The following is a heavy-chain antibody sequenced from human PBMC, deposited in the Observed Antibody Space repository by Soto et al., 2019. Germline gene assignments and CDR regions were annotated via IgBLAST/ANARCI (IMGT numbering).Heavy chain of an antibody. Sequence: GGSLRLSCAASGFTFSSYAMNWVRQAPGKGLEWVSVISGSGDSTYYADSVKGRFTISRDNSKNTLYLQMNSLRAEDTAVYYCARRVPGTYFDYWGQGTLVTVAS. CDR3: ARRVPGTYFDY. D-gene: IGHD6-13*01. CDR1: GFTFSSYA. J-gene: IGHJ4*02. V-gene: IGHV3-23*01. CDR2: ISGSGDST.